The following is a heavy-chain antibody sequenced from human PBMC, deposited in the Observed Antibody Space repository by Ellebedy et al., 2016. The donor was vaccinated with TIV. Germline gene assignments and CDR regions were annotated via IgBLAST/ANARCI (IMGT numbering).Heavy chain of an antibody. Sequence: AASVKVSCKASGYTFTSYYMHWVRQAPGQGLEWMGLINPSGGDTTYAQKFQGRFTMTRDTSTSTVYMDLSSLRSEDTAVYYCARDSQDCTGGNCYPDFWGQGTLVTVSS. J-gene: IGHJ4*02. D-gene: IGHD2-15*01. V-gene: IGHV1-46*01. CDR2: INPSGGDT. CDR1: GYTFTSYY. CDR3: ARDSQDCTGGNCYPDF.